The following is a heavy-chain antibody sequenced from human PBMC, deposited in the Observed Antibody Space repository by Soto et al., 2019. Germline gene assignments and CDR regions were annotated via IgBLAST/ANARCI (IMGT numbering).Heavy chain of an antibody. V-gene: IGHV3-7*01. J-gene: IGHJ4*02. CDR1: GFTFYSYW. CDR3: ATANRVFSPTY. D-gene: IGHD2-8*01. Sequence: EVQLVESGGGVVQPGGSLRLSCAASGFTFYSYWMSWVRQAPGRGLESVANIAQDGSEEYYVDSVKGRFTISRDNVRNSLYLQMNSLRAEDTAMYFCATANRVFSPTYWGQGTLVTVSS. CDR2: IAQDGSEE.